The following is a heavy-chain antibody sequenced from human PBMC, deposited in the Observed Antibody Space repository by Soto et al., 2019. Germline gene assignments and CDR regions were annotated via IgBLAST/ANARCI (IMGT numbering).Heavy chain of an antibody. J-gene: IGHJ3*02. CDR3: AHRVRGYCSSGSCADAFDI. CDR2: IYWDDDK. D-gene: IGHD2-15*01. V-gene: IGHV2-5*02. Sequence: QITLKESGPTLVKPTQTLTLTCTFSGFSLSTSGVGVGWIRQPPGKALVWLALIYWDDDKRYSPSLKSRHTITKDTSKNQEVLTMTNMDPVDTATYYCAHRVRGYCSSGSCADAFDIWGQGTMVTVSS. CDR1: GFSLSTSGVG.